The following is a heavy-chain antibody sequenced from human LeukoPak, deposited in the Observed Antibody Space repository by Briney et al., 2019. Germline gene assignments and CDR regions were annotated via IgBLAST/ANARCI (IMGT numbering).Heavy chain of an antibody. CDR3: ARGSHASLD. J-gene: IGHJ4*02. CDR1: GGSISSGSYY. Sequence: SETLSLTCTVSGGSISSGSYYWGWIRQPPGKGLEWIASIYYSGITYYKPSLKSRVTISLDASKNQFSLKLSSVTAADTAVYYCARGSHASLDWGQGTLVTVSS. CDR2: IYYSGIT. V-gene: IGHV4-39*01.